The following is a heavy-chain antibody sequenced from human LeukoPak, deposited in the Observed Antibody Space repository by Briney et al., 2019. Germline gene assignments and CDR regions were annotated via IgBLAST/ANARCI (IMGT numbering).Heavy chain of an antibody. D-gene: IGHD2-2*01. V-gene: IGHV4-59*12. CDR3: ASSPRSSTRQLLRYYYYYMDV. J-gene: IGHJ6*03. CDR1: GGSISSYY. Sequence: SETLSLTCTVSGGSISSYYWSWIRQPPGKGLEWIGYIYYSGSTNYNPSLKSRVTISVDTSKNQFSLKLSSVTAADTAVYYCASSPRSSTRQLLRYYYYYMDVWGKGTTVTVSS. CDR2: IYYSGST.